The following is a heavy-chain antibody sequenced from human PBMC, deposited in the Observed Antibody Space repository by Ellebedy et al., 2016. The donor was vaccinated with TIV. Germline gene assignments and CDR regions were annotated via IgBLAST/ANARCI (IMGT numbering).Heavy chain of an antibody. J-gene: IGHJ2*01. CDR3: ARDKFLGGDDYEVLWYFDL. V-gene: IGHV1-69*13. Sequence: SVKVSCXASGGTFSRQSVNWVRQAPGQGLEWLGGIVPISGTANFADRFQGRVTITADESMTTVYMELSSLRTEDTAVYYCARDKFLGGDDYEVLWYFDLWGRGTLVTVSS. D-gene: IGHD4-17*01. CDR2: IVPISGTA. CDR1: GGTFSRQS.